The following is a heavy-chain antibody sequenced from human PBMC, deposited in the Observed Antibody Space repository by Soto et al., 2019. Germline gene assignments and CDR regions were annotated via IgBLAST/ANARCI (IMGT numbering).Heavy chain of an antibody. CDR3: ARDFHSFGVVIPVYV. D-gene: IGHD3-3*01. CDR2: ISSSSSYI. Sequence: GGSLRLSCAASGFTFSSYSMNCLRQAPGKGLEWVSSISSSSSYIYYADSVNGRFTISIDNAKNSLYLQMYSLRAEDTAVYYCARDFHSFGVVIPVYVWGQGTTVTVSS. J-gene: IGHJ6*02. CDR1: GFTFSSYS. V-gene: IGHV3-21*01.